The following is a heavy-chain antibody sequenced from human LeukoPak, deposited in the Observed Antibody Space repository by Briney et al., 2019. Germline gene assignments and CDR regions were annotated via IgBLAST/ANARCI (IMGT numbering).Heavy chain of an antibody. CDR3: ASFSSGHYY. Sequence: SETLSLTCTASGGSISSYYWSWIRQPPGKGLEWIGYIYYSGSTNYNPSLKSRVTISVDTSKNQFSLKLSSVTAADTAVYYCASFSSGHYYWGQGTLVTVSS. CDR2: IYYSGST. CDR1: GGSISSYY. J-gene: IGHJ4*02. V-gene: IGHV4-59*01. D-gene: IGHD3-22*01.